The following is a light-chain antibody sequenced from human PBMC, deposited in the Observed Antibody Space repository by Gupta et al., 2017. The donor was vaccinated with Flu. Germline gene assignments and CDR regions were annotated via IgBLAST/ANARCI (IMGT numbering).Light chain of an antibody. CDR3: SSYTTDSTRV. V-gene: IGLV2-14*01. CDR1: RHDLGSFNY. Sequence: QSALTQPASVSGTPGQSITISCTGTRHDLGSFNYVSWYQQHPGKAPRLIIFEVTGRPSGVSDRFSASKSGSVASLTISGLQSEDEADYFCSSYTTDSTRVFGTGTTVTVL. CDR2: EVT. J-gene: IGLJ1*01.